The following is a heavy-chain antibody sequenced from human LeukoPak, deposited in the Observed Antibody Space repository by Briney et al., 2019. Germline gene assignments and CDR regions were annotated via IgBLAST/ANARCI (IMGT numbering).Heavy chain of an antibody. V-gene: IGHV1-2*02. CDR1: GYTFTSYG. CDR3: ASVDVRRYSSNFGVDS. CDR2: INPNSGGT. J-gene: IGHJ4*02. D-gene: IGHD6-13*01. Sequence: GASVKVSCKASGYTFTSYGISWVRQAPGQGLEWMGWINPNSGGTNYAQKFQGRVTMTRDTAITTVFMELNRLTSDDTAIYYCASVDVRRYSSNFGVDSWGQGTLVTVSS.